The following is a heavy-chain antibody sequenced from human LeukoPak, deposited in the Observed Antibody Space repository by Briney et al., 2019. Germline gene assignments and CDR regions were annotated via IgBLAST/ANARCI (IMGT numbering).Heavy chain of an antibody. Sequence: GGSLRLSCAASGFTFSSYSMNWVRQAPGKGLEWVSSISSSSSYIYYADSVKGRFTISRDNAKNSLYLQMNSLRAEVTAVYYCARDRAQFIAVAGTVDYWGQGTLVTVSS. CDR1: GFTFSSYS. D-gene: IGHD6-19*01. CDR2: ISSSSSYI. V-gene: IGHV3-21*01. CDR3: ARDRAQFIAVAGTVDY. J-gene: IGHJ4*02.